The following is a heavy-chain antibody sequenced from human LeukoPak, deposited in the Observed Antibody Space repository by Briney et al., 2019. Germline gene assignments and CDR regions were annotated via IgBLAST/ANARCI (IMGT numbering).Heavy chain of an antibody. CDR3: AKVYYDSSGYLDY. D-gene: IGHD3-22*01. CDR2: ISGSGGST. V-gene: IGHV3-23*01. CDR1: GFTFSSYV. Sequence: GGSLRLSCAASGFTFSSYVMSWVRQAPGKGLEWVSAISGSGGSTYYADSVKGRYTISRDNSKNTLYLQMNSLRAEDTAVYYCAKVYYDSSGYLDYWGQGTLVTVSS. J-gene: IGHJ4*02.